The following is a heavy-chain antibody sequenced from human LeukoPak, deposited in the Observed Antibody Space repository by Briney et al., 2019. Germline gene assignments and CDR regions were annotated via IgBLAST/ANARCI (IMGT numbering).Heavy chain of an antibody. CDR3: ARGGKRNYYGSGSYYTLPWFDP. V-gene: IGHV3-30*03. Sequence: GGSLRLSCAASGFTFSSYSMNWVRQAPGKGLEWVAIISYDGSNEYYADSVKGRFTISRDNSKNTLYLQMNSLRAADTAVYYCARGGKRNYYGSGSYYTLPWFDPWGQGTLVTVSS. CDR1: GFTFSSYS. J-gene: IGHJ5*02. CDR2: ISYDGSNE. D-gene: IGHD3-10*01.